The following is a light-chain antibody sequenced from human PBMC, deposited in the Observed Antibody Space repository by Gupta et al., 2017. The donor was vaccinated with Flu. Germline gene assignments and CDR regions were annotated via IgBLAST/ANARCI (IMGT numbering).Light chain of an antibody. J-gene: IGLJ3*02. CDR3: SPYTSSSIWV. CDR1: SSDVGGYNY. V-gene: IGLV2-14*01. Sequence: QSALTQPASVSGSPGQSITISCTGTSSDVGGYNYVSWYQQHPGKAHKLMIYEVSNRPAGVSNRFSASKSGNTASLTISGLQAEDEADYYCSPYTSSSIWVFGGGTKLTVL. CDR2: EVS.